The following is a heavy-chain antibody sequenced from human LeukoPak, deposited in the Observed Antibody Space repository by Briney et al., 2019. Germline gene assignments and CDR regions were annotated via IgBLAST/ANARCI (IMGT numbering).Heavy chain of an antibody. CDR1: GGSISSYY. D-gene: IGHD1-14*01. Sequence: SETLSLTCTVSGGSISSYYWSWIRQPPGKGLEWIGYIYYSGSTNYNPSLKSRVTISVDTSKNQFSLKLSPVTAADTAVYYCARHAVDSGLDYWGQGTLVTVFS. V-gene: IGHV4-59*08. CDR3: ARHAVDSGLDY. CDR2: IYYSGST. J-gene: IGHJ4*02.